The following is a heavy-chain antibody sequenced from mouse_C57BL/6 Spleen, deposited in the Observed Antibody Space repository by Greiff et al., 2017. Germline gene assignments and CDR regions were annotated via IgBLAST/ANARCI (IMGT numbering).Heavy chain of an antibody. Sequence: EVQRVESGEGLVKPGGSLKLSCAASGFTFSSYAMSWVSQTPEKRLEWVAYISSGGDYIYYAQTVKGRFTITRDHHRTNRDLQMSSLESDDTAMYYCTRGRDYYGSSPFDYWGQGTTLTVSS. D-gene: IGHD1-1*01. V-gene: IGHV5-9-1*02. J-gene: IGHJ2*01. CDR1: GFTFSSYA. CDR2: ISSGGDYI. CDR3: TRGRDYYGSSPFDY.